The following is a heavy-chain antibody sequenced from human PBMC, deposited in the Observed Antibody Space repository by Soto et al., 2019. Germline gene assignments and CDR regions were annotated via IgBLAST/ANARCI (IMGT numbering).Heavy chain of an antibody. V-gene: IGHV5-51*01. J-gene: IGHJ6*02. D-gene: IGHD6-13*01. CDR3: ARPRSSSRNYYGMDV. Sequence: GESLKISCKGSGYSFTSYCIGWVRQMPGKGLEWMGIIYPGDSDTRYSPSFQGQVTISADKSISTAYLQWSSLKASDTAMYYCARPRSSSRNYYGMDVWGQGTTVTVSS. CDR2: IYPGDSDT. CDR1: GYSFTSYC.